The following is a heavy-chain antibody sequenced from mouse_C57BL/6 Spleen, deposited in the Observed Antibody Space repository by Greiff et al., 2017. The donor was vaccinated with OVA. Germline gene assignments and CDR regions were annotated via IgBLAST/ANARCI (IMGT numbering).Heavy chain of an antibody. D-gene: IGHD3-2*02. CDR2: IDPENGDT. J-gene: IGHJ2*01. CDR1: GFNIKDDY. Sequence: EVQLQESGAELVRPGASVKLSCTASGFNIKDDYMHWVKQRPEQGLEWIGWIDPENGDTEYASKFQGKATITADTSSNTAYLQLSSLTSEDTAVYYCTTGTAQGNWGQGTTLTVSS. CDR3: TTGTAQGN. V-gene: IGHV14-4*01.